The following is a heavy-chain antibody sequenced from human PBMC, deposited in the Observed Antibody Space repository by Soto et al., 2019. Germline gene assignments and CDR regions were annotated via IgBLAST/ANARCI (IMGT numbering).Heavy chain of an antibody. CDR1: GGSISSYY. Sequence: TSETLSLTCTVSGGSISSYYWSWIRQPPGKGLEWIGYIYYSGSTNYNPSLKSRVTISVDTSKNQFSLKLSSVTAADTAVYYCARQSSTIRGDYFDYWGQGTLVTVSS. V-gene: IGHV4-59*08. D-gene: IGHD2-2*01. CDR2: IYYSGST. CDR3: ARQSSTIRGDYFDY. J-gene: IGHJ4*02.